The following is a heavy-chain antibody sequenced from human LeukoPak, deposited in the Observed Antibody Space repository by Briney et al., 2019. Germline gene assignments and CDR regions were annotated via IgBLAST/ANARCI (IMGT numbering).Heavy chain of an antibody. Sequence: SETLSLTCTVSGGSISGYYWSWIRQPPGKGLEWIGYIFYSGSTSYNPSLKSRVTISVDTSKNQFSLKLSSVTAADAAVYYCARGPGSGTYWAFDYWGQGTLVTVSS. CDR3: ARGPGSGTYWAFDY. CDR1: GGSISGYY. V-gene: IGHV4-59*01. CDR2: IFYSGST. D-gene: IGHD1-26*01. J-gene: IGHJ4*02.